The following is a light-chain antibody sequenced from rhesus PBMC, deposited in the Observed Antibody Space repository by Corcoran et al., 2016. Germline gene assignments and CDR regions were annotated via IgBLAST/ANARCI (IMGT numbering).Light chain of an antibody. Sequence: DIQMTQSPSSLSASVGDRVTITCQASQGISSWLAWYQQKPGKAPKLLISAASSLQSGVPSRFSGSGSGTHCTLTISSRQPEDFATYYCQQHNSYPLTFGGGTKVEIK. V-gene: IGKV1-33*02. CDR1: QGISSW. CDR2: AAS. CDR3: QQHNSYPLT. J-gene: IGKJ4*01.